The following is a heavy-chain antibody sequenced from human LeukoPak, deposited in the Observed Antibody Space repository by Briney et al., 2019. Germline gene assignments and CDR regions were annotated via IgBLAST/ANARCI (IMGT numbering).Heavy chain of an antibody. CDR1: GGSISSYY. D-gene: IGHD1-26*01. V-gene: IGHV4-59*12. CDR3: ARGDSGSFSQFDC. CDR2: VYYSGST. J-gene: IGHJ4*02. Sequence: PSETLSLNCTVSGGSISSYYWSWIRQPPGKGLEWIGYVYYSGSTNYNPSLKSRVTISVDTSKNQFSLKLTSVTAADTAVYYCARGDSGSFSQFDCWGQGTLVTVSS.